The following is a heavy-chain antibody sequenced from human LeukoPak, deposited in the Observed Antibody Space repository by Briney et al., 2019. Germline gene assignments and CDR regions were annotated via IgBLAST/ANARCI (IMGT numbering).Heavy chain of an antibody. CDR1: GXIFSSYA. J-gene: IGHJ3*02. CDR2: ITGSGTST. CDR3: AKHGTQLKPFDI. Sequence: GGSLRLSCAASGXIFSSYAMSWVRQAPGKGLEWFSSITGSGTSTYYADSVKGQFTISRDNSKNTLFLQMNSLRAEDTAVYYCAKHGTQLKPFDIWGQGTMVTVSS. V-gene: IGHV3-23*01. D-gene: IGHD5-18*01.